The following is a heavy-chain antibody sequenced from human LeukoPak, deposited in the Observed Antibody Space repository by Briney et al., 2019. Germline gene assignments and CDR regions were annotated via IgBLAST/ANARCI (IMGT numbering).Heavy chain of an antibody. Sequence: GGSLRLSCAASGFTFSTYWMHWVLQAPGKGLLWVSRISSDGSNTIYADSVKGRFTISRDNAKNTVYLQMNSLRAEDTAVYYCASPGGIVGRRNVYDLWGQGTMVTVFS. J-gene: IGHJ3*01. CDR3: ASPGGIVGRRNVYDL. V-gene: IGHV3-74*01. CDR1: GFTFSTYW. D-gene: IGHD6-6*01. CDR2: ISSDGSNT.